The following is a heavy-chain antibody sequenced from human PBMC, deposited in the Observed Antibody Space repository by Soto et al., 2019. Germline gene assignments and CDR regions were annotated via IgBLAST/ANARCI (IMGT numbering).Heavy chain of an antibody. Sequence: ASVKVSCKASGFTFTSSAVQWVRQARGQRLEWIGWIVVGSGNTNYAQKFQERVTITRDMSTSTAYMELSSLRSEDTAVYYCAAPDTAMVTDYYYYYGMDVWGQGTTVTSP. CDR3: AAPDTAMVTDYYYYYGMDV. V-gene: IGHV1-58*01. CDR2: IVVGSGNT. J-gene: IGHJ6*02. D-gene: IGHD5-18*01. CDR1: GFTFTSSA.